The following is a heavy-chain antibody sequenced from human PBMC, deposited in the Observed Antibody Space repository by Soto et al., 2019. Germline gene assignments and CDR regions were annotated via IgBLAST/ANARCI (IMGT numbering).Heavy chain of an antibody. CDR1: GFTFSNYA. Sequence: EVQLVESGGGLVQPGGSLRLSCVASGFTFSNYAMHWVRQAPGKGLECVSVISGNGDTTYYANSVKDRFTISRDNSKDTRYLQMGSVRADDMAVYYCARAWRADVWGQGTTVAVSS. J-gene: IGHJ6*02. V-gene: IGHV3-64*01. CDR3: ARAWRADV. CDR2: ISGNGDTT.